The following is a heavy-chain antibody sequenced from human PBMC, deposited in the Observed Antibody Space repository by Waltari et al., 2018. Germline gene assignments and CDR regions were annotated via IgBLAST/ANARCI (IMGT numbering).Heavy chain of an antibody. Sequence: EVQLLESGRDLVQPGGALRLSCTGSGFSFSNYGLTWVRQAPGKGRGWVSAISLDGGATFYGGAVKGRSTISRDNSKNTVYLEINSLRVEDTAKYYCARWSVSGSYYDYWGQGILVAVSS. CDR2: ISLDGGAT. CDR1: GFSFSNYG. D-gene: IGHD3-10*01. CDR3: ARWSVSGSYYDY. J-gene: IGHJ4*02. V-gene: IGHV3-23*01.